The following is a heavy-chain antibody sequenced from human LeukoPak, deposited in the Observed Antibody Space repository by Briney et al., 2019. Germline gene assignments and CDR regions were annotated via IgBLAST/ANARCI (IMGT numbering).Heavy chain of an antibody. CDR3: AKSGGYGLIDY. V-gene: IGHV3-48*01. Sequence: GGSLRLSCAASGFTFSSYEMNWVRQAPGKGLEWVSYISSSSSTIYYADSVKGRFTISRDNAKNSLYLQMNSLRAEDTAVYYCAKSGGYGLIDYWGQGTLVTVSS. CDR1: GFTFSSYE. D-gene: IGHD6-25*01. J-gene: IGHJ4*01. CDR2: ISSSSSTI.